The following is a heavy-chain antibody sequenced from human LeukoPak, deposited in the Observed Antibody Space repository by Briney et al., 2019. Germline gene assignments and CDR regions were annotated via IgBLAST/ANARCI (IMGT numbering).Heavy chain of an antibody. CDR3: AKGLGLLRVGSSMGDY. J-gene: IGHJ4*02. D-gene: IGHD1-26*01. CDR1: GFSFSNYG. CDR2: IWYDGSSQ. V-gene: IGHV3-33*06. Sequence: QPGGSLRLSCAASGFSFSNYGMHWVPQAPGKGLEWVAVIWYDGSSQYYIDSVKGRFTISRDNSMNTLYLQMSSLTVEDTAVYYCAKGLGLLRVGSSMGDYWGQGTRVTVSS.